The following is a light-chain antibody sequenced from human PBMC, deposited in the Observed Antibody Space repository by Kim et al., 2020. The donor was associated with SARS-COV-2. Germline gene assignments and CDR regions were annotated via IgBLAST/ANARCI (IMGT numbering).Light chain of an antibody. V-gene: IGKV1-5*01. CDR2: DAS. J-gene: IGKJ2*01. CDR3: QQYDGV. CDR1: QSINTW. Sequence: STLSEAVGDRVTITCRASQSINTWLAWYQQKAGKAPKLLIYDASTLESGVPSRFSGSGSGTEFTLTINSLQPDDFATYYCQQYDGVFGQGTKLEI.